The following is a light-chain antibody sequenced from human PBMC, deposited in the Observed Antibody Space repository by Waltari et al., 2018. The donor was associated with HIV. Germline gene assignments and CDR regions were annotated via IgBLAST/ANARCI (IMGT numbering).Light chain of an antibody. Sequence: SYVLTQSPSVPVAPGKTARITCGGNNIGSKSVPWYQQKPGQAPVLVIYYDSDRPSGIPERFSGSNSGNTATLTISRVEAGDEADYYCQVWDSSSGVVFGGGTRLTVL. CDR3: QVWDSSSGVV. J-gene: IGLJ2*01. CDR1: NIGSKS. V-gene: IGLV3-21*04. CDR2: YDS.